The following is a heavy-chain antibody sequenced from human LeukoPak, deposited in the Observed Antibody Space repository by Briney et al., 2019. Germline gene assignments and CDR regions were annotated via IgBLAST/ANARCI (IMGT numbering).Heavy chain of an antibody. CDR1: GGPINSYY. CDR3: ARAGYTISYYSLDY. J-gene: IGHJ4*02. V-gene: IGHV4-4*07. CDR2: IYTTGST. D-gene: IGHD1-26*01. Sequence: SETLSLTCTVSGGPINSYYWGWIRQPAGKGLEWIGRIYTTGSTHYNPSLKSRLTISVDTSKNQFSLRLTSVTAADTAMYYCARAGYTISYYSLDYWGQGALVTVSS.